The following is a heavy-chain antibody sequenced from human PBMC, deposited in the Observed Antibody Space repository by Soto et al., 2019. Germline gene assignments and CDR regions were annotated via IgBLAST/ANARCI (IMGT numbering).Heavy chain of an antibody. V-gene: IGHV3-30*03. CDR1: VFTFNIYG. D-gene: IGHD3-22*01. J-gene: IGHJ4*02. CDR2: ISYDGSNQ. CDR3: ARDLYDSSGRVY. Sequence: GGSLRLSCAASVFTFNIYGMHWVRQAPDKWLEWLALISYDGSNQXXADSVKGRXTISRYNSKNTXFLQRXSLRADDTAVYYCARDLYDSSGRVYWRQGTQVTVSS.